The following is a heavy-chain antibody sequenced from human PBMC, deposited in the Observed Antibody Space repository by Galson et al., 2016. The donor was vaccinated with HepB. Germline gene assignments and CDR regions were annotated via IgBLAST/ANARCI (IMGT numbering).Heavy chain of an antibody. D-gene: IGHD3-3*01. J-gene: IGHJ6*02. CDR2: TYYRSKWYN. CDR1: GDSVSSNSAA. Sequence: CAISGDSVSSNSAAWNWIRQSPSRGLECLERTYYRSKWYNDYAVSVKSRITINPDTSKNQFSLQLNSVTPEDTAVYYCARERGGSYRKGSIGVVTQLSYGVDGWGQGTTVTVSS. CDR3: ARERGGSYRKGSIGVVTQLSYGVDG. V-gene: IGHV6-1*01.